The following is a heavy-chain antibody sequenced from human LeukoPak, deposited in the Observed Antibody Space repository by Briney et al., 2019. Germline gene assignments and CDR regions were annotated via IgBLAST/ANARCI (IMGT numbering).Heavy chain of an antibody. J-gene: IGHJ4*02. D-gene: IGHD2-2*01. CDR3: AKVSRFAVVPAAMLDY. V-gene: IGHV3-74*01. CDR2: INSDGSST. CDR1: GFTFSSYW. Sequence: GGSLRLSCAASGFTFSSYWMHWVRQAPGKGLVWVSRINSDGSSTSYADSVKGRFTISRDNAKNTLYLQMNSLRAEDTAVYYCAKVSRFAVVPAAMLDYWGQGIQVTVSS.